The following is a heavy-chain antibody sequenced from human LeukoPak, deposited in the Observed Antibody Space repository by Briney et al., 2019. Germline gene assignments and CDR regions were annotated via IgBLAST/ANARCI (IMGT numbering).Heavy chain of an antibody. Sequence: GSLRLSCAASGFTFSSYSMNWVRQAPGKGLEWVSSISSSSSYIYYADSVKGRFTISRDNAKNSLYLQMNSLRAEDTAVYYCARELFEPTNWFDPWGQGTLVTVSS. V-gene: IGHV3-21*01. J-gene: IGHJ5*02. CDR3: ARELFEPTNWFDP. CDR1: GFTFSSYS. CDR2: ISSSSSYI. D-gene: IGHD3-16*01.